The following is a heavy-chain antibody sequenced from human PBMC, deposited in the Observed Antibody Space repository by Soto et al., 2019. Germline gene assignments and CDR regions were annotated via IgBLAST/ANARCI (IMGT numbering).Heavy chain of an antibody. CDR3: THEGYGSDNWYDP. CDR1: GFSLTSNGVG. D-gene: IGHD6-13*01. J-gene: IGHJ5*02. V-gene: IGHV2-5*02. CDR2: IYWDDTE. Sequence: QISLKESGPPLVQPTQTLTLTCTSSGFSLTSNGVGVGWIRQPPGKALEWLALIYWDDTERYSPSLKTRLTITKDTSKNQVGLTMTYMDPVDTATYYCTHEGYGSDNWYDPWGQGTLVTVSS.